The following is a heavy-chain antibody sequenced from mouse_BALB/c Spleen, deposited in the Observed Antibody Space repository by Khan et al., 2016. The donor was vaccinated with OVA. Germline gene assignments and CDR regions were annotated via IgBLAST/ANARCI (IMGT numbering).Heavy chain of an antibody. D-gene: IGHD2-14*01. CDR1: GYTFTSYT. J-gene: IGHJ3*01. Sequence: QVQLKQSGAELARPGASVKMSCKASGYTFTSYTMHWVRQRPGQAPEWIGHINPSNNYTNYNQNFKDKATLIVDKSSSTAYMQLSSLTAEDYAVYYCVREGEYNRSDGWFAYWGQGTLVTVSA. CDR2: INPSNNYT. CDR3: VREGEYNRSDGWFAY. V-gene: IGHV1-4*01.